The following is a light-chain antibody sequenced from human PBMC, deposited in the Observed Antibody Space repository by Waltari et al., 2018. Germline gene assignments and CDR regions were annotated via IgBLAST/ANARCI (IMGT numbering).Light chain of an antibody. CDR1: RGSSNYA. J-gene: IGLJ2*01. CDR2: FNSDGTY. V-gene: IGLV4-69*01. CDR3: QTSVI. Sequence: QLVLTQSPSASASLGASVKPTCPLNRGSSNYAIGLHQQQPEKGPRHLMKFNSDGTYTKGDGIPDRVSGSSSGAERYLPISSLQSEDEADYYCQTSVIVGGGTKLTVL.